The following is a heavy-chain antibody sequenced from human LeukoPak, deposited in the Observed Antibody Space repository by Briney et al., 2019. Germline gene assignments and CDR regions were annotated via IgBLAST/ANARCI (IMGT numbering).Heavy chain of an antibody. CDR3: ARDLRNWNYLRDYYGMDV. V-gene: IGHV1-18*01. CDR2: ISAYNGNT. Sequence: ASVKVSCKASGYTFTSYGISWVRQAPGQGLEWTGWISAYNGNTNYAQKLQGRVTMTTDTSTSTACMELRSLRSDDTAVYYCARDLRNWNYLRDYYGMDVWGQGTTVTVSS. CDR1: GYTFTSYG. J-gene: IGHJ6*02. D-gene: IGHD1-7*01.